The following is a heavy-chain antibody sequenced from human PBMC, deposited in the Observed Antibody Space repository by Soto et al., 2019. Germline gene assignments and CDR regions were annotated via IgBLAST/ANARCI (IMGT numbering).Heavy chain of an antibody. CDR2: IYYRGST. V-gene: IGHV4-59*08. CDR3: ARCPWNYYRPHYYYDMDV. D-gene: IGHD1-7*01. J-gene: IGHJ6*03. CDR1: GGSISSYY. Sequence: SETLSLTCTVSGGSISSYYWSWIRQPPGKGLEWIGYIYYRGSTNYNPSLKSRVTISVDTSKNQFSLKLSSVTAADTAVYYCARCPWNYYRPHYYYDMDVWGKGTTVTVSS.